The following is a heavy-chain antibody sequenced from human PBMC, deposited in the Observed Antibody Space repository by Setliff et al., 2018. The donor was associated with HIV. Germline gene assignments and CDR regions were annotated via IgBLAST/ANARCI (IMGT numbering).Heavy chain of an antibody. Sequence: PSETLSLTCTVSGGSISSGGYYWSWIRPHPGKGLEWIGYIYYSGSTYYNPSLKSRVTISVDMSKNQFSLKLNSVTAADTAVYHCARGDTYYHDSSGYVKSALDCFDIWGQGTMVTVSS. J-gene: IGHJ3*02. CDR2: IYYSGST. D-gene: IGHD3-22*01. V-gene: IGHV4-31*03. CDR3: ARGDTYYHDSSGYVKSALDCFDI. CDR1: GGSISSGGYY.